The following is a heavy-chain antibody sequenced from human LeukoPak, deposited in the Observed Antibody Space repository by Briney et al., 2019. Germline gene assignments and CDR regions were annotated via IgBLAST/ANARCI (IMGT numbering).Heavy chain of an antibody. V-gene: IGHV3-7*04. Sequence: GGSLRLSCAASGFTFSNYWMSWVRQAPGKGLEWVANIKPDGSEKYCVDSVKGRLSISRDNVRNVLYLQMNNLGAGETALYYCARGDFWSGDYTDAFDVWGQGTMVTVSA. D-gene: IGHD3-3*01. CDR2: IKPDGSEK. CDR3: ARGDFWSGDYTDAFDV. J-gene: IGHJ3*01. CDR1: GFTFSNYW.